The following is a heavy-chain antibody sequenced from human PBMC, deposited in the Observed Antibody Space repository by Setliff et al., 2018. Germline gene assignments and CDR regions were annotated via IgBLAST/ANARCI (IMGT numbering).Heavy chain of an antibody. D-gene: IGHD3-3*01. J-gene: IGHJ6*03. CDR2: IYTDGST. V-gene: IGHV4-61*02. CDR1: GDSMSSAKYY. Sequence: PSETLSLTCTVSGDSMSSAKYYWSWIRQSAGKGLECIGRIYTDGSTNYNPSLNSRVTLSIDTSKNQFSLRLSSVTAADTAVYFCARVTGFLYMDVWGKGTTVTVSS. CDR3: ARVTGFLYMDV.